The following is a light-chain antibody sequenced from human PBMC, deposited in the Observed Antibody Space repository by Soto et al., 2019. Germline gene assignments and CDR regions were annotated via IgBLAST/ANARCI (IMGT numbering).Light chain of an antibody. J-gene: IGKJ1*01. CDR3: QQSNGIPWT. CDR2: AAS. Sequence: DIQMTQSPSSLSASVGDRVTITCRASQSISTYLNWYQHKPGKAPKLLMYAASSLQSGVPSRFSGSGSGTNFALTISSLQPEDFATYDGQQSNGIPWTFAQGTKVEIK. CDR1: QSISTY. V-gene: IGKV1-39*01.